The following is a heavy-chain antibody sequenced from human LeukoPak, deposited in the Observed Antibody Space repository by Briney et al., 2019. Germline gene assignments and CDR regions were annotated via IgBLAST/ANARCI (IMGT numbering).Heavy chain of an antibody. CDR1: GDSVSSSSVT. V-gene: IGHV6-1*01. CDR2: TYYRSKWNN. D-gene: IGHD1-26*01. CDR3: ARLVGAAWFDS. Sequence: SQTLSLTCAISGDSVSSSSVTWTWLRQSPSRGLEWLGRTYYRSKWNNDYAVSMKSRMTINPDTSKTQFSLQLNSVTPEATAVYYCARLVGAAWFDSWGQGTLVTVSS. J-gene: IGHJ5*01.